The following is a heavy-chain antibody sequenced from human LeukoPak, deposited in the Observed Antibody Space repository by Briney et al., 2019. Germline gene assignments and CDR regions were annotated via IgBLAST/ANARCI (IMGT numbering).Heavy chain of an antibody. D-gene: IGHD2-21*02. J-gene: IGHJ4*02. CDR3: ANLAYCGGDCPRPPFDY. V-gene: IGHV3-30*18. CDR2: ISYGGSNK. CDR1: GFTFSSYG. Sequence: TGRSLRLSCAASGFTFSSYGMHWVRQAPGKGLEWVAVISYGGSNKYSADSVKGRFTISRDNSKNTLYLQMNSLRAEDTAVYYCANLAYCGGDCPRPPFDYWGQGTLVTVSS.